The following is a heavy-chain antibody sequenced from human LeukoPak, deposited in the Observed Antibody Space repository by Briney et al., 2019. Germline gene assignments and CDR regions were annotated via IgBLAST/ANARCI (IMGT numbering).Heavy chain of an antibody. CDR1: GFTFYDYA. J-gene: IGHJ5*02. Sequence: PGGSLRLSCAASGFTFYDYAMHWVRPAPGKGLEWVSGISWNSGSIDCADSVKGRFTISRDNAKNSLYLQMNSLRAEDTALYYCAKDFGQWLAGWFDPWGQGTLVTVSS. D-gene: IGHD6-19*01. CDR2: ISWNSGSI. CDR3: AKDFGQWLAGWFDP. V-gene: IGHV3-9*01.